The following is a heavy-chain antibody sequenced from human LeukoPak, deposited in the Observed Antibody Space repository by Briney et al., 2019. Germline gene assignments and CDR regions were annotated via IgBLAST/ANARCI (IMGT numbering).Heavy chain of an antibody. Sequence: SVKVSCKASGGAFSSYAISWVRQAPGQGLEWMGRIIPIPGIANYAQKFQGRVTITADKSTSTAYMELSSLRSEDTAVYYCARDPGVAGNKDFQHWGQGTLVTVSS. CDR1: GGAFSSYA. J-gene: IGHJ1*01. CDR2: IIPIPGIA. D-gene: IGHD6-19*01. CDR3: ARDPGVAGNKDFQH. V-gene: IGHV1-69*04.